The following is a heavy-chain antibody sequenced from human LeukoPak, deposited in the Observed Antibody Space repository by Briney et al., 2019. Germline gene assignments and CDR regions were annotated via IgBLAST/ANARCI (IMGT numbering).Heavy chain of an antibody. CDR2: TYYKSKWYN. Sequence: SQTLSLTCAISGDSVSSNSAAWNWHRQSPSRGLEWLGRTYYKSKWYNNYAVSVKSRISINPDTSKNQFSLQLNSVTPEDTAVYFCARARDYGDISFDYWGQGTLVTVSS. CDR1: GDSVSSNSAA. D-gene: IGHD4-17*01. J-gene: IGHJ4*02. CDR3: ARARDYGDISFDY. V-gene: IGHV6-1*01.